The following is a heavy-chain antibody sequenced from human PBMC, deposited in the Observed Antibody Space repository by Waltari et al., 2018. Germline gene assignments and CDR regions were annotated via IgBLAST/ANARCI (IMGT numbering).Heavy chain of an antibody. Sequence: EVRLLESGGGLVQPGGSLRLSCVVSGFTFSEYGMSWVRQAPGKGREWVAGLSFIGASTYYAESVRGRFTISRDNSENTLYLEMNSLRAEDTAVYYCAKVPSTYPYYFDFWGQGTLVTVSS. CDR2: LSFIGAST. CDR1: GFTFSEYG. J-gene: IGHJ4*02. CDR3: AKVPSTYPYYFDF. V-gene: IGHV3-23*01.